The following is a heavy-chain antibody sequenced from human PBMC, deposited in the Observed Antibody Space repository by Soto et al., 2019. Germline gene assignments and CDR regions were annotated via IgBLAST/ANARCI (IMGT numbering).Heavy chain of an antibody. D-gene: IGHD2-21*02. V-gene: IGHV3-30-3*01. CDR3: ARDLAYCGGDCSTRDYYYYGMDV. CDR1: GFTFSSYA. CDR2: ISYDGSNK. J-gene: IGHJ6*01. Sequence: QVQLVESGGGVVQPGRSLRLSCAASGFTFSSYAMHWVRQAPGKGLEWVAVISYDGSNKYYADSVKGRFTISRDNAKNTLYLQMNSLRAEDTAVYYCARDLAYCGGDCSTRDYYYYGMDVWGQGTTVTVSS.